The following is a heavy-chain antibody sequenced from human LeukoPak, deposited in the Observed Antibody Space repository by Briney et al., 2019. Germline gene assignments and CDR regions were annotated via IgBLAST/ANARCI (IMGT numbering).Heavy chain of an antibody. Sequence: PSETLSPTCAVYGGSFSGYYWTWIRQPPGKGLEWIGEINHSGSTNYNPSLKSRVTISVDTSKNQFSLKLSSVTAADTAVYYCARETSGSNDAFDIWGQGTMVTVSS. CDR3: ARETSGSNDAFDI. CDR2: INHSGST. V-gene: IGHV4-34*01. J-gene: IGHJ3*02. CDR1: GGSFSGYY. D-gene: IGHD1-26*01.